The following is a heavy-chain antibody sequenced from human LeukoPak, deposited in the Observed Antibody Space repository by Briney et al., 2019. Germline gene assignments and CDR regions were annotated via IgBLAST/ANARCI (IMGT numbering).Heavy chain of an antibody. CDR3: TRGAQIVPIQNRFDP. D-gene: IGHD1-26*01. V-gene: IGHV4-4*07. CDR2: INIFGGT. CDR1: GGPITGYH. Sequence: SETLSLTCTVSGGPITGYHWSWIRQSAGKGLEWIGRINIFGGTNYNPSLKSRVTISIDTSNNQFSLTLTSVTAADTAVYYCTRGAQIVPIQNRFDPWGQGTQVTVSS. J-gene: IGHJ5*02.